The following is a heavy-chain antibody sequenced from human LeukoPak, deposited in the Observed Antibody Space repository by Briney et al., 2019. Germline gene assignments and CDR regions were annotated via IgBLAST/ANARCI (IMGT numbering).Heavy chain of an antibody. Sequence: GGSLRLSCAASGFTFNNYWMSWVRQAPGKGLEWVANIKQDGSEKYYVDSVKGRFTISRDNAKISLYLQMNSLRAEDTAVYYCARGNDYGDYVGIYFDYWGQGTLVTVSS. J-gene: IGHJ4*02. CDR1: GFTFNNYW. CDR3: ARGNDYGDYVGIYFDY. V-gene: IGHV3-7*01. D-gene: IGHD4-17*01. CDR2: IKQDGSEK.